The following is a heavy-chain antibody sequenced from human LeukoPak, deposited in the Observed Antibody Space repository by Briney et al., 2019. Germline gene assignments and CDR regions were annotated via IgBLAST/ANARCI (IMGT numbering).Heavy chain of an antibody. CDR1: GFTLNEYG. CDR3: AKPNTALGKNCFDP. D-gene: IGHD7-27*01. V-gene: IGHV3-30*02. J-gene: IGHJ5*02. CDR2: IRKDGIER. Sequence: AGSLRLSCVASGFTLNEYGRQLVRLAPREGREGVCVIRKDGIERYYAASLKRRFTISRDSTKNTMYLQMNSLRGEDTAVYYCAKPNTALGKNCFDPWGQATIVIVSS.